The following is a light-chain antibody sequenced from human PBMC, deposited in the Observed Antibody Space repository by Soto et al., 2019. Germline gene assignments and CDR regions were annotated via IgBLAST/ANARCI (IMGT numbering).Light chain of an antibody. J-gene: IGKJ1*01. CDR1: QSVSSSS. CDR2: DTS. Sequence: EIVLTQSPGTLSLSPGERATLSCRASQSVSSSSLSWYQQKPGQAPRLLIYDTSSRATDIPDRFSGSGSGTDFTLTISRLEPEDFTVYYWQHYGTSMLTFGQGTTVEIK. CDR3: QHYGTSMLT. V-gene: IGKV3-20*01.